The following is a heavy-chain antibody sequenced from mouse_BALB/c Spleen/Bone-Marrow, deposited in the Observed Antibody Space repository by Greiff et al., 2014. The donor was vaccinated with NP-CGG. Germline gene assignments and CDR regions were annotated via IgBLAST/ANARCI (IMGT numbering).Heavy chain of an antibody. CDR2: INSDGGST. V-gene: IGHV5-2*01. CDR1: EYEFPSHD. D-gene: IGHD2-4*01. J-gene: IGHJ3*01. Sequence: DVKLVESGGGLVQPGESLKLSCESNEYEFPSHDMSWVRKTPEKRLELVAAINSDGGSTYHPDTMERRFIISRDNTKKTLYLQMSSLRSEDTALYYCARRGDYDWFAYWGQGTQVTVSA. CDR3: ARRGDYDWFAY.